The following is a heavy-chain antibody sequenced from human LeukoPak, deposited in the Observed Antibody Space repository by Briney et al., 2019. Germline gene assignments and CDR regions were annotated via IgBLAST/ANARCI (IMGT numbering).Heavy chain of an antibody. D-gene: IGHD4/OR15-4a*01. CDR2: IYISGST. CDR3: AKLLGNMVITQ. CDR1: GASITTYY. J-gene: IGHJ4*02. Sequence: PSETMSLTCTVSGASITTYYWGWIRQPPGKGLEWIGYIYISGSTDYNPSLKSRVTMSIDTSKTQFSLKLSSVTAADTAVYYCAKLLGNMVITQWAQGTLVT. V-gene: IGHV4-59*01.